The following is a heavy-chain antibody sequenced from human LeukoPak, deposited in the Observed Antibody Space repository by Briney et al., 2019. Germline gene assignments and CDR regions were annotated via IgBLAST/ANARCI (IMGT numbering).Heavy chain of an antibody. J-gene: IGHJ4*02. CDR1: GFSVSSNY. CDR3: ARDLGYSSSWHHFDY. D-gene: IGHD6-13*01. CDR2: IYTSGST. Sequence: GGSLRLSCAASGFSVSSNYMSWVRQAPGKGLEWVSVIYTSGSTYYADSVKGRFTISRDNSKNTLYLQMNSLRAEDMAVYYCARDLGYSSSWHHFDYWGQGTLVTVSS. V-gene: IGHV3-66*03.